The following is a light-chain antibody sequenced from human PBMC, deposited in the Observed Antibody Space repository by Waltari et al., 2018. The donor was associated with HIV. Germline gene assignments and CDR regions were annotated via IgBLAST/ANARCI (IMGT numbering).Light chain of an antibody. Sequence: QSVLPQLPSVSSAPGRRVSISCSGTNSTLGSSAVPGYQQLPGKPPKLLIYSYDLLFSGVSNRFSASKSGTSASLAVSGLRSEDEADYYCSTWDDSLNAILFGGGTRLTV. CDR1: NSTLGSSA. CDR3: STWDDSLNAIL. J-gene: IGLJ2*01. CDR2: SYD. V-gene: IGLV1-36*01.